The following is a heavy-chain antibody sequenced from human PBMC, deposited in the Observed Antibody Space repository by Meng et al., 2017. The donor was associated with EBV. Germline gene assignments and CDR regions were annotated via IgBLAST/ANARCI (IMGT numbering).Heavy chain of an antibody. J-gene: IGHJ4*02. CDR3: ARDGRLYDTPSPFDY. D-gene: IGHD3-22*01. Sequence: EVKEPGGSRKVSCKASGYTFISYGISWVRQAPGQGLEWMGWISAYNGNTNYAQKLQGRVTMTTDTSTSTAYMELRSLRSDDTAVYYCARDGRLYDTPSPFDYWGQGTLVTVSS. CDR2: ISAYNGNT. CDR1: GYTFISYG. V-gene: IGHV1-18*01.